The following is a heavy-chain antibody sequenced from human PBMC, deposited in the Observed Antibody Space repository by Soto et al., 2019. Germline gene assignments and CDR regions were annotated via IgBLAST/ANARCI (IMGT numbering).Heavy chain of an antibody. V-gene: IGHV3-33*01. CDR2: IWSDGNNR. Sequence: QVQLVESGGGVVQPGRSLRLSCAASGFMFSNHGMHWVRQAPGKGLEWVAVIWSDGNNRYYADSVKGRFTISRDNAKNTVYLQMNSLRAEDMAVYYCMRGDDWFDESFDYWGQGTLATVSS. CDR3: MRGDDWFDESFDY. CDR1: GFMFSNHG. J-gene: IGHJ4*02. D-gene: IGHD3-9*01.